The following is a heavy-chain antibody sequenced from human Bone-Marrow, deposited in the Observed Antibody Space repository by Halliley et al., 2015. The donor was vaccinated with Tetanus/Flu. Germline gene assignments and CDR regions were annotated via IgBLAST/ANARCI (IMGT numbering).Heavy chain of an antibody. D-gene: IGHD5-18*01. CDR2: TSRDGDSR. J-gene: IGHJ4*02. Sequence: SLRLSCAGSGFTFNRQILDWVRQTPGKGLEWVAVTSRDGDSRAYGDFVRGRFSISRDNEDNILYLEMKSLTPDDTGIYYCVSRGHRVFYFANWGQGAQVTVSS. CDR3: VSRGHRVFYFAN. CDR1: GFTFNRQI. V-gene: IGHV3-30-3*01.